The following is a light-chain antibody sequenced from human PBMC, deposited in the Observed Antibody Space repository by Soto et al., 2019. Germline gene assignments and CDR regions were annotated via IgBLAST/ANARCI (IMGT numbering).Light chain of an antibody. CDR3: CSYGGRNTFV. CDR1: SSDVGSYNL. Sequence: QSALAQPASVSGSPGQSITISCTGTSSDVGSYNLVSWYQQHPGKDPKLMIYEVSKRPSGVSNRFSGSKSGNTASLTISGLQAEDEADYSCCSYGGRNTFVFGSGTKLTVL. J-gene: IGLJ1*01. CDR2: EVS. V-gene: IGLV2-23*02.